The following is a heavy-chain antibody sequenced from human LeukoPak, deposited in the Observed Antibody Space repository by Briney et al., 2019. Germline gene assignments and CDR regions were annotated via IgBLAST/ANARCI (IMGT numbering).Heavy chain of an antibody. Sequence: PGGSLRLSCAASGFTFSSYAMSWVRQAPGKGLEWVASISGSGTITLHADSVKGRFTISRDNSKKTLYLQMNSLRAEDTAVYYCAKRKNPNKWALDRYFDYWGQGTLVTVSS. CDR3: AKRKNPNKWALDRYFDY. CDR1: GFTFSSYA. V-gene: IGHV3-23*01. D-gene: IGHD1-26*01. CDR2: ISGSGTIT. J-gene: IGHJ4*02.